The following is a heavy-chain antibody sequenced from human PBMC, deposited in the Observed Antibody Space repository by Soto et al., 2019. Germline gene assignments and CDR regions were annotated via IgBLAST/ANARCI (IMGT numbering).Heavy chain of an antibody. D-gene: IGHD3-16*01. Sequence: QLQLQESGPGLVKPSETLSFTCTVSGGSISSSSYYWGWIRQPPGKGLEWIGSIYYSGSTYYNPSLKSRVTISVDTSKNQFSLKLSSVTAADTAVYYCARHYGKYDYIWGSPYYFDYWGQGTLVTVSS. V-gene: IGHV4-39*01. CDR2: IYYSGST. J-gene: IGHJ4*02. CDR3: ARHYGKYDYIWGSPYYFDY. CDR1: GGSISSSSYY.